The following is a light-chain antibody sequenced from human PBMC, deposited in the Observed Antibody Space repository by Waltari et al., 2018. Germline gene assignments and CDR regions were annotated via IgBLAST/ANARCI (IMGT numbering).Light chain of an antibody. V-gene: IGLV2-8*01. J-gene: IGLJ3*02. CDR3: SSYADSDNLV. Sequence: QSALTQPPSASGSPGQSVPISCTGPSSDVGGYNSVSWYQRHPGKAPKLMIYEVTKRPSGVPDRFSGSKSGNTASLIVSGLQAEDEADYHCSSYADSDNLVFGGGTKLTVL. CDR2: EVT. CDR1: SSDVGGYNS.